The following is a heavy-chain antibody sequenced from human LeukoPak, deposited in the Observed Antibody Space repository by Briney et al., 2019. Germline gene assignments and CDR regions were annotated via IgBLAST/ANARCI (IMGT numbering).Heavy chain of an antibody. J-gene: IGHJ4*02. CDR3: AKDSDQELGSVDY. D-gene: IGHD6-13*01. CDR1: GFTFNSYA. Sequence: GGSLRLSCAASGFTFNSYAMSWVRQAPGKGLEWVSAVSGSGGRTYYADSVKGRFTISRDNSKNTLYLQMNSLRAEDTAVCYCAKDSDQELGSVDYWGQGTLVTVSS. CDR2: VSGSGGRT. V-gene: IGHV3-23*01.